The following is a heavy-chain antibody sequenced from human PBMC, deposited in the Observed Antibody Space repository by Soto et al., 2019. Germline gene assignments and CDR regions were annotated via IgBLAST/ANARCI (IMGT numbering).Heavy chain of an antibody. CDR3: AKGAGLPYYYYGMDV. CDR1: GFTFSSYG. D-gene: IGHD2-15*01. Sequence: GGSLRLSCAASGFTFSSYGMHWVRQAPGKGLEWVAVISYDGSNKYYADSVKGRFTISRDNSKNTLYLQMNSLRAEDTAVYYCAKGAGLPYYYYGMDVWGQRTTVTVSS. V-gene: IGHV3-30*18. CDR2: ISYDGSNK. J-gene: IGHJ6*02.